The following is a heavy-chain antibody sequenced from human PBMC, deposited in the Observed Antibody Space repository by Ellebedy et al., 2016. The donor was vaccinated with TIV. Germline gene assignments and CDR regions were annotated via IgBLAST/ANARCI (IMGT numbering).Heavy chain of an antibody. CDR2: ITESGGNT. J-gene: IGHJ3*02. V-gene: IGHV3-23*01. D-gene: IGHD4-23*01. CDR3: ARDPVGVGPDCDI. CDR1: GFTFSSYS. Sequence: PGGSLRLSCAASGFTFSSYSMSWVRQAPGQCLEWVSSITESGGNTYYADSVKGRFTISRDNSKNTLYLQMNSLRAEDTAVYYCARDPVGVGPDCDIWGKGTMVTVSS.